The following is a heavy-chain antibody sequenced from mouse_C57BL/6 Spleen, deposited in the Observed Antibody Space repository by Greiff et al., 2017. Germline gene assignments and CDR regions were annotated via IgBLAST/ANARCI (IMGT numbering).Heavy chain of an antibody. CDR3: ERDYEYDGWDFDV. V-gene: IGHV1-78*01. CDR1: GYTFTAHT. J-gene: IGHJ1*03. Sequence: QVQLKQSDAELVKPGASVKISCKVSGYTFTAHTIHWLKQRPEQGLEWIGYIYPRDGSTKYNEKFKSKTTMTAHKSSSTAYMQLNSLTSEDSAVYCCERDYEYDGWDFDVWGTGTTVTVSA. CDR2: IYPRDGST. D-gene: IGHD2-4*01.